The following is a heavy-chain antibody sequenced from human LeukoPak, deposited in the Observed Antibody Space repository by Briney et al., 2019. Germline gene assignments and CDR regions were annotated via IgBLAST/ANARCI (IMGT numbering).Heavy chain of an antibody. J-gene: IGHJ3*02. V-gene: IGHV4-59*01. Sequence: SETLSLTCTVSGGSISSYYWSWIRQPPGKGLEWIGYIDYSGSTNYNPSLKSRVTISVDTSKNQFSLKLSSVTAADTAVYYCASLPRAAAAQNDAFDIWGQGTMVTVSS. CDR1: GGSISSYY. CDR2: IDYSGST. CDR3: ASLPRAAAAQNDAFDI. D-gene: IGHD6-13*01.